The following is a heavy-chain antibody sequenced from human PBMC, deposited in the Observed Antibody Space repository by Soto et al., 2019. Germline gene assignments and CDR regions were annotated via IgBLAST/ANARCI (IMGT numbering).Heavy chain of an antibody. CDR3: AGMTTVILFDY. CDR2: IYWNDDK. J-gene: IGHJ4*02. V-gene: IGHV2-5*01. D-gene: IGHD4-17*01. Sequence: SGPTLVNPTQTLTLTCTFSGFSLSTSGVGVGWIRQPPGKALEWLALIYWNDDKRYSPSLESRLTITKDTSKNQVVLTMTNMDPVDTATYYCAGMTTVILFDYWGQGTLVTVSS. CDR1: GFSLSTSGVG.